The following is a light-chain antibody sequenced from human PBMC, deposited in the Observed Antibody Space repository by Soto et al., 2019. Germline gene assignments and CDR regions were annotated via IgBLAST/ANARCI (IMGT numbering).Light chain of an antibody. V-gene: IGLV3-21*04. CDR3: QLWDNTGHRVL. J-gene: IGLJ2*01. Sequence: ELTQSPSVSVAPGKTARITCGGNNIGTKSVHWYQQKPGQAPVLVIYSDNDRPSGIPARFSGSNSGHTATLTISRVEAGDEADYYCQLWDNTGHRVLFGGGTKLTVL. CDR2: SDN. CDR1: NIGTKS.